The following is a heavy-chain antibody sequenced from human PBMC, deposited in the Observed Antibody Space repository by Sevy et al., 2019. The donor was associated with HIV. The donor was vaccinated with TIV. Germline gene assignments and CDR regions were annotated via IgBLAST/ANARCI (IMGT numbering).Heavy chain of an antibody. CDR3: ARPFGPTYYYFDY. V-gene: IGHV1-2*02. CDR1: GYTFTGYY. Sequence: ASVKVSCKASGYTFTGYYMHWVRQAPGQGLEWMGWINPNSGGTNYAQKFQGRVTMTRDTSISTAYMELSRLRSDDTSVYYCARPFGPTYYYFDYWGQGTLVTVSS. D-gene: IGHD1-26*01. J-gene: IGHJ4*02. CDR2: INPNSGGT.